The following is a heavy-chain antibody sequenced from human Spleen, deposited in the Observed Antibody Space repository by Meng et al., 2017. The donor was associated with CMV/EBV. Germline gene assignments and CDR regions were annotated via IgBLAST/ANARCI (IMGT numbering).Heavy chain of an antibody. Sequence: ACEFPFSNYDIHWVRQDTGCGLEWVSNIRSAGDTWCPGSVKGQFTISRENANNSLYLQMHSLRAGDTTVYYTARDRRQSCLFRRIDLWGQGTLVTVSS. CDR3: ARDRRQSCLFRRIDL. CDR1: EFPFSNYD. V-gene: IGHV3-13*03. D-gene: IGHD3-16*01. CDR2: IRSAGDT. J-gene: IGHJ4*02.